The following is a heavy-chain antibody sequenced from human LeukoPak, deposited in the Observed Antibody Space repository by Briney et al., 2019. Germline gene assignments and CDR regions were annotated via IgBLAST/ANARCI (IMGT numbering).Heavy chain of an antibody. Sequence: GGSLRLSCAASGFTFDDYGMSWVRQAPGKGLAWVSGINWNGGSTGYADSVKGRFTISRDNAKNSLYLQMNSLRAEDTALYYCARDRDLDYGSGSYSSAFDIWGQGTMVTVSS. CDR1: GFTFDDYG. D-gene: IGHD3-10*01. J-gene: IGHJ3*02. V-gene: IGHV3-20*04. CDR2: INWNGGST. CDR3: ARDRDLDYGSGSYSSAFDI.